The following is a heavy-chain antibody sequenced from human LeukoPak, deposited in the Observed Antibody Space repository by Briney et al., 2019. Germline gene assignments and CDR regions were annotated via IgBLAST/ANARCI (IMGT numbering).Heavy chain of an antibody. J-gene: IGHJ5*02. CDR1: GYTFTGYY. CDR2: INPNSGGT. D-gene: IGHD6-13*01. CDR3: ARDAGAAAYIGTGYNWFDP. Sequence: ASVKVSCKASGYTFTGYYMHWVRQAPGQGLEWMGWINPNSGGTNYAQKFQGRVTMTRDTSISTAYMELSRLRSDDTAVYYCARDAGAAAYIGTGYNWFDPWGQGTLVTVSS. V-gene: IGHV1-2*02.